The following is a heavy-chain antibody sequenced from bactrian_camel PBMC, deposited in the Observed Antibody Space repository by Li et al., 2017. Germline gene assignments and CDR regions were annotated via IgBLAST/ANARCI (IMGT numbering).Heavy chain of an antibody. V-gene: IGHV3S6*01. CDR1: GFTFSNYW. CDR2: IYSDGSNT. J-gene: IGHJ4*01. D-gene: IGHD1*01. Sequence: HVQLVESGGGLVQPGGSLRLSCAASGFTFSNYWMYWVRQAPGKGLEWVSSIYSDGSNTNYADSVKGRFTVSRDDVKNTAYLQMNSLKTEDTGTYYCACSTQFAYWGPGTQVTVS. CDR3: ACSTQFAY.